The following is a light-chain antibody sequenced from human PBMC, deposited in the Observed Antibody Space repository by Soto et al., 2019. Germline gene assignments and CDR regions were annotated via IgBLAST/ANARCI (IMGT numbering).Light chain of an antibody. Sequence: IVMTQSPATLSVSPGERATLSCRASQSVSSNLAWYQQKPGQAPRLLIYGASTRATGIPARFGGSGSGTDFTLTISSLQSEDVAVYYCQQYDNWPTFGQGTKVEIK. CDR2: GAS. J-gene: IGKJ1*01. V-gene: IGKV3-15*01. CDR3: QQYDNWPT. CDR1: QSVSSN.